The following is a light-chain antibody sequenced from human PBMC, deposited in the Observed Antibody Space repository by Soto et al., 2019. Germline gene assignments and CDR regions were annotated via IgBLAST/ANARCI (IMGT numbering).Light chain of an antibody. V-gene: IGKV3-20*01. CDR1: QGVGNR. Sequence: ENVLTQSPGTLSLSPGERATLSCRASQGVGNRLAWYQQKPGQAPRLLISDASSRATGIPDRFSGSGSGTDFTLTISRLEPEDFAVYYCQQYGPSAITFGHGTRLEIK. J-gene: IGKJ5*01. CDR3: QQYGPSAIT. CDR2: DAS.